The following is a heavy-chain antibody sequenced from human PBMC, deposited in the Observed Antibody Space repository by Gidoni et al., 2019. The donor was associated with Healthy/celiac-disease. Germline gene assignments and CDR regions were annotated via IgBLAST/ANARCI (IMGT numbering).Heavy chain of an antibody. J-gene: IGHJ6*02. Sequence: EVQLVESGGGLGKPGGSRRLSCAASGFTFSNAWMSWVRQAPGKGLEWVCRIKSKTDGGTTDYAAPVKGRFTISRDDSKNTLYLQLNSLKTEDTAVYYCTTAPDIVVVVAATQPYGMDVWGQGTTVTVSS. CDR1: GFTFSNAW. CDR2: IKSKTDGGTT. CDR3: TTAPDIVVVVAATQPYGMDV. D-gene: IGHD2-15*01. V-gene: IGHV3-15*01.